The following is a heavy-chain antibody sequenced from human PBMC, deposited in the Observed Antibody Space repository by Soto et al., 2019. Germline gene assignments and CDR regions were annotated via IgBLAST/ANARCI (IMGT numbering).Heavy chain of an antibody. CDR1: GYTFTSYG. D-gene: IGHD6-19*01. V-gene: IGHV1-18*01. CDR3: ARGSAVAGTWWFDP. Sequence: ASVKVSCKASGYTFTSYGISWARQAPGQGLEWMGWISAYNGNTNYAQKLQGRVTMTTDTSTSTAYMELRSLRSDDAAVYYCARGSAVAGTWWFDPWGQGTLVTVSS. J-gene: IGHJ5*02. CDR2: ISAYNGNT.